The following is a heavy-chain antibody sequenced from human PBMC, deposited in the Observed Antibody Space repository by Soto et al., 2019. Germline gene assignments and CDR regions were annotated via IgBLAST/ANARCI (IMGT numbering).Heavy chain of an antibody. CDR1: GFSLSTSGMR. V-gene: IGHV2-70*04. CDR3: ALDSSGYLDYYYYGMDV. Sequence: GSGHTLVNPTQTLTLTCTFSGFSLSTSGMRVSWIRQPPGKALEWLARIDWDDDKFYSTSLKTRLTISKDTSKNQVVLTMTNMDPVDTATYYCALDSSGYLDYYYYGMDVWGQGTTVTVS. J-gene: IGHJ6*02. CDR2: IDWDDDK. D-gene: IGHD3-22*01.